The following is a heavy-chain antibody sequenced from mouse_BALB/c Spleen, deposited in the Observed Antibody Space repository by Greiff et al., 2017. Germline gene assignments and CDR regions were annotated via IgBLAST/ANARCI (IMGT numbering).Heavy chain of an antibody. CDR3: AREDWGLAYFDD. Sequence: EVKVVESGPELVKPGASVKMSCKASGYTFTSYVMHWVKQKPGQGLEWIGYINPYNDGTKYNEKFKGKATLTSDKSSSTAYMELSSLTSEDSAVYYCAREDWGLAYFDDWGQGTTLTVSS. CDR2: INPYNDGT. J-gene: IGHJ2*01. CDR1: GYTFTSYV. V-gene: IGHV1-14*01. D-gene: IGHD3-3*01.